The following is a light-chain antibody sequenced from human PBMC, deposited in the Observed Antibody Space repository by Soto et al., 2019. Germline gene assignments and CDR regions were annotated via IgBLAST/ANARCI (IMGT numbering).Light chain of an antibody. CDR3: SSYTSATTYV. V-gene: IGLV2-14*01. CDR2: DVS. CDR1: SIELGAYNY. Sequence: QSPLAHPAHLHGSPPQAITISCTGNSIELGAYNYDAWYQQYPGEAPKVIIYDVSHRPAGVPNRFSGSKSGNTASLTISGLQTQDEADYYCSSYTSATTYVFGTGTKVTVL. J-gene: IGLJ1*01.